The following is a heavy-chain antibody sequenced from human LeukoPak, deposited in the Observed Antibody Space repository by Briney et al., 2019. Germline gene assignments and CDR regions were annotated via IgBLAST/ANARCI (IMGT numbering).Heavy chain of an antibody. Sequence: GESLQISCKGSGYSFTSYWIGWVRQMPGKGLEWMGIIYPGDSGTRYSPSFQGQVTISADKSISTAYLQWSSLKASDTAMYYCARGRGVSSGWYANWFDPWGQGTLVTVSS. CDR3: ARGRGVSSGWYANWFDP. J-gene: IGHJ5*02. CDR1: GYSFTSYW. V-gene: IGHV5-51*01. CDR2: IYPGDSGT. D-gene: IGHD6-19*01.